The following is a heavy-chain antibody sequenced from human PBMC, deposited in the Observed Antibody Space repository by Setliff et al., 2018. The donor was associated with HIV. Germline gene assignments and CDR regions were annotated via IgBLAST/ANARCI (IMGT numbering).Heavy chain of an antibody. CDR3: ARGRPLDTYYYGSASEYANWFDP. CDR1: DGAFIGFY. V-gene: IGHV4-34*01. Sequence: SETLSLTCAVYDGAFIGFYWSWIRQSTVKGLEWIGEINHSGSTKYNPSLKSRVTISIDTSKNEFSLKVRSVTAADTAVYFCARGRPLDTYYYGSASEYANWFDPWGQGVLVTVSS. CDR2: INHSGST. D-gene: IGHD3-10*01. J-gene: IGHJ5*02.